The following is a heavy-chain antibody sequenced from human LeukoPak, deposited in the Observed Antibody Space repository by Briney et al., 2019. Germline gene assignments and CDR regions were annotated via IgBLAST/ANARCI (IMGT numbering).Heavy chain of an antibody. J-gene: IGHJ3*02. D-gene: IGHD6-19*01. CDR3: ARDSIGLDAFDI. V-gene: IGHV4-59*01. CDR1: GDSFSSYY. Sequence: SETLSLTCTVSGDSFSSYYWSWIRQPPGKGLEYIGCIYYSGTTNYNPSLKSRVTISVDTSKHQFSLNLTSVTAADTAVYYCARDSIGLDAFDIWGPGTTVTVSS. CDR2: IYYSGTT.